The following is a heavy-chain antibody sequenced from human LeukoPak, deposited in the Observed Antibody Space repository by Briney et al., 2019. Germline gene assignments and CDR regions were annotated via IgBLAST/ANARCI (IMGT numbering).Heavy chain of an antibody. CDR2: IYYSGST. CDR3: AKSGGYGLIDY. Sequence: SETLSLTCTVSGGSISSYYWSWIRQPPGKGLGYIGYIYYSGSTNYNPSLKSRVTISVDTSKNQFSLRLNSVTAADTAMYYCAKSGGYGLIDYWGQGTLVTVSS. D-gene: IGHD1-26*01. J-gene: IGHJ4*02. CDR1: GGSISSYY. V-gene: IGHV4-59*08.